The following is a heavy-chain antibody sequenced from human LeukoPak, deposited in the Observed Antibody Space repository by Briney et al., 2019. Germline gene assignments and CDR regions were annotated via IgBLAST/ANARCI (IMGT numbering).Heavy chain of an antibody. V-gene: IGHV1-69*04. CDR1: GGTFISYA. D-gene: IGHD3-10*01. J-gene: IGHJ3*02. CDR2: IIPMPGTA. CDR3: AIPPERYYGSGSYYNGAAFDI. Sequence: ASVKVSCKASGGTFISYAISWVRQAPGQGLEWMGRIIPMPGTANYPQKFQGRVTISADKSTSTAYMELSSLRSEDTAVYYCAIPPERYYGSGSYYNGAAFDIWGQGTMVTVSS.